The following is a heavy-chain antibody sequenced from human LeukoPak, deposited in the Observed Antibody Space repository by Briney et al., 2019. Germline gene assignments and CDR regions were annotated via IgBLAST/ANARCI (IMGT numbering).Heavy chain of an antibody. CDR2: IYPGDSDT. V-gene: IGHV5-51*01. J-gene: IGHJ6*03. CDR3: ARQGGSSWYPNYYMDV. D-gene: IGHD6-13*01. CDR1: GYSFTSYW. Sequence: GESLKISCKGSGYSFTSYWIGWVRQMPGKGLEWMGIIYPGDSDTRYSPSFRGQVTISADKSISTAYLQWSSLKASDTAMYYCARQGGSSWYPNYYMDVWGKGTTVTVSS.